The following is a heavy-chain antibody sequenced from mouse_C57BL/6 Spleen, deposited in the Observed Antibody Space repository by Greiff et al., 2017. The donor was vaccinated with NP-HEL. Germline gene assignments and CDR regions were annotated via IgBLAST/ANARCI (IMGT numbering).Heavy chain of an antibody. CDR1: GYTFTSYW. D-gene: IGHD1-1*01. CDR3: ARGTTVVPSGVFDY. CDR2: IDPSDSET. J-gene: IGHJ2*01. Sequence: QVQLKQPGAELVRPGSSVKLSCKASGYTFTSYWMHWVKQRPIQGLEWIGNIDPSDSETHYNQKFKDKATLTVDKSSSTAYMQLSSLTSEDSAVYYCARGTTVVPSGVFDYWGQGTTLTVSS. V-gene: IGHV1-52*01.